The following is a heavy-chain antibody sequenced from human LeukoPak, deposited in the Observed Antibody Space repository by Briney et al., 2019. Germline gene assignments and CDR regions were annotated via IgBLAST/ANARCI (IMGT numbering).Heavy chain of an antibody. CDR3: AKDGSGSYRGYYYMDV. V-gene: IGHV3-74*01. CDR2: INHDGSST. J-gene: IGHJ6*03. CDR1: GFTFSTFW. D-gene: IGHD3-10*01. Sequence: GGSLRLSCATSGFTFSTFWMHWVRQAPGKGLVWVSRINHDGSSTNYADSVKGRFTISRDNAKNTLYLQMNSLRAEDTAVYYCAKDGSGSYRGYYYMDVWGKGTTVTVSS.